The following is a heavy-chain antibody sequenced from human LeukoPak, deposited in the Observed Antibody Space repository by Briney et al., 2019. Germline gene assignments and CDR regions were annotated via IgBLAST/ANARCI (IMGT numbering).Heavy chain of an antibody. J-gene: IGHJ6*02. CDR3: ARVLNDILTGYPYYYYYGMDV. V-gene: IGHV3-74*01. Sequence: PGGSLRLSCAASGFTFSSYWMHWVRQAPGKGLVWVSRINSDGSSTSYADSVKGRFTISRDNAKNTLYPQMNSLRAEDTAVYYCARVLNDILTGYPYYYYYGMDVWGQGTTVTVSS. CDR2: INSDGSST. CDR1: GFTFSSYW. D-gene: IGHD3-9*01.